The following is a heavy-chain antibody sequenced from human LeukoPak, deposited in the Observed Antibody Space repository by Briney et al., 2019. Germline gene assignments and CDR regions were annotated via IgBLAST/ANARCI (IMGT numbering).Heavy chain of an antibody. CDR1: GGPISSYY. Sequence: PSETLSLTCTVSGGPISSYYWSWIRQPPGKGLEWIGYIYYSGSTNYNPSLKSRVTISVDTSKNQFSLKLSSVTAADTAVYYCARESYYYDSSGYFYYYYGMDVWGQGTTVTVSS. V-gene: IGHV4-59*01. D-gene: IGHD3-22*01. J-gene: IGHJ6*02. CDR3: ARESYYYDSSGYFYYYYGMDV. CDR2: IYYSGST.